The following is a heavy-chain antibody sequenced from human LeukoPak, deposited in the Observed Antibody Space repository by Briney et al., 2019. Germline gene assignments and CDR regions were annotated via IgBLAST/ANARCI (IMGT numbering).Heavy chain of an antibody. CDR2: ISAYNGNA. CDR3: ARDCGYDSSAYYGY. Sequence: ASVKVSCKASGYTFTNYGISWVRQAPGQGLEWMGWISAYNGNANYAQKLQGRVTMTTDTSTSTAYMELRSLRSDDTAVYYCARDCGYDSSAYYGYWGQGTLVTVSS. D-gene: IGHD3-22*01. V-gene: IGHV1-18*01. CDR1: GYTFTNYG. J-gene: IGHJ4*02.